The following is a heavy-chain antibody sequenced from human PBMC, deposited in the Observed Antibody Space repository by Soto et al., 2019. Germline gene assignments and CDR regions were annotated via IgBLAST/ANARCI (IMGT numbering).Heavy chain of an antibody. CDR3: ARGIAAAATEHFDC. CDR2: IKQDGSEK. V-gene: IGHV3-7*04. CDR1: GFTFSSYW. J-gene: IGHJ4*02. D-gene: IGHD6-13*01. Sequence: EVQLVESGGGLVQPGGSLRLSCAASGFTFSSYWMSWVRQAPGKGLEWVANIKQDGSEKYYVDSVKGRFTISGDNAKNSLYLQMNSLRAEDTAVYYCARGIAAAATEHFDCWGQGTLVTVSS.